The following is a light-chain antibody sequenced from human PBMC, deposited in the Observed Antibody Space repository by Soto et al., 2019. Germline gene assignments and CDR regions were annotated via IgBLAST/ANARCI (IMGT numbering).Light chain of an antibody. V-gene: IGLV2-8*01. CDR1: SSDVGGYNY. Sequence: QSALTQPPSASGSPGQSVTISCTGTSSDVGGYNYVSWYQQHPGKAPKLMIYEVSKRPSGGPDRFSGSKSGNTASLTVSGLQAEDEADYYSSSYAGSNNLVFGNGTKVTVL. CDR2: EVS. J-gene: IGLJ1*01. CDR3: SSYAGSNNLV.